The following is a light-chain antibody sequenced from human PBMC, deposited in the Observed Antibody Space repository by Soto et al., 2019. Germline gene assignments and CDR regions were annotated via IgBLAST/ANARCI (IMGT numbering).Light chain of an antibody. CDR2: GNS. V-gene: IGLV1-40*01. J-gene: IGLJ2*01. CDR1: NSNIGAGYD. CDR3: QSFDSSLLGVL. Sequence: QPVLTQPPSVSGAPGQRVAISCTGSNSNIGAGYDAHWYQQVPGTAPKLLIYGNSNRPSGVPDRFSGSKSGTSASLAITGLQAEDEADYYCQSFDSSLLGVLFGGGTKVTVL.